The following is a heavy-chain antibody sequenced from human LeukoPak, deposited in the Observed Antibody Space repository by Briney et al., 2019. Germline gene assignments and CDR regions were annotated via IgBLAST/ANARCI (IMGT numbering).Heavy chain of an antibody. V-gene: IGHV1-46*01. J-gene: IGHJ4*02. Sequence: ASVKVSCKASGYTFTGYYMHWVRQAPGQGLEWMGIINPSGGSTSYAQKFQGRVTMTRDMSTSTVYMGLSSLRSEDTAVYYCAKDSTMGGDTAMARWGQGTLVTVSS. CDR3: AKDSTMGGDTAMAR. CDR1: GYTFTGYY. D-gene: IGHD5-18*01. CDR2: INPSGGST.